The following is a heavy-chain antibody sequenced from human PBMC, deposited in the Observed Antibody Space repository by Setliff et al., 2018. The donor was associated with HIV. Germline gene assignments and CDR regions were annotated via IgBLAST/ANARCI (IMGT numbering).Heavy chain of an antibody. CDR2: MFRTGTS. CDR1: GYSIRSGYY. Sequence: SETLSLTCAVSGYSIRSGYYWGWIRQSPGKGLEWIGTMFRTGTSYYNPSLTSRVTISQDTSKNQFSLELSSVTAADTAVYYCAGGDLYGDYAFSYWGQGTLVTVSS. V-gene: IGHV4-38-2*01. D-gene: IGHD4-17*01. J-gene: IGHJ4*02. CDR3: AGGDLYGDYAFSY.